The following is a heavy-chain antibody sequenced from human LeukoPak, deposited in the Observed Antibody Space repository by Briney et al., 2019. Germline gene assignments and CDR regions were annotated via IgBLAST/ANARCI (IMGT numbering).Heavy chain of an antibody. CDR3: AKDFRIGYSAHFDY. D-gene: IGHD2-21*01. CDR2: IYENGGTT. V-gene: IGHV3-23*01. J-gene: IGHJ4*02. Sequence: GGFPKLFLVSFGFQISSQAMSLVPQAAEKGPEIFSGIYENGGTTYYADSVKGRFSISRDNSKNTLYLQMDSLRGEDTAVYYCAKDFRIGYSAHFDYWGQGAMVTVSS. CDR1: GFQISSQA.